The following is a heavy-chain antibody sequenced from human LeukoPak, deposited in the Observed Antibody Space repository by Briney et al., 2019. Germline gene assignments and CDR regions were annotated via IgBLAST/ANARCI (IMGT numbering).Heavy chain of an antibody. CDR1: GGSISSSSYY. J-gene: IGHJ6*03. CDR3: ARDAVVPAAPAGDYYYYMDV. Sequence: SETLSLTCTVSGGSISSSSYYWGWIRQPPGKGLEWIGSIYHSGSTYYNPSLKSRVTISVDTSKNQFSLKLSSVTAADTAVYYCARDAVVPAAPAGDYYYYMDVWGKGTTVTVSS. CDR2: IYHSGST. V-gene: IGHV4-39*07. D-gene: IGHD2-2*01.